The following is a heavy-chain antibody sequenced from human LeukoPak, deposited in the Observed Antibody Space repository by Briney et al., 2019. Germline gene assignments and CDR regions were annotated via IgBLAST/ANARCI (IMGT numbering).Heavy chain of an antibody. D-gene: IGHD5-24*01. CDR2: IYYSGTT. CDR1: GGSISSSPYY. V-gene: IGHV4-39*01. J-gene: IGHJ5*02. CDR3: ARHPSGRMWLQQGGWFDP. Sequence: SETLSLTCTVSGGSISSSPYYWGWIRQPPGKGLEWIGSIYYSGTTHYNPSLKSRVTISVDTSKNQFSLKLTSVTAADTAVYYCARHPSGRMWLQQGGWFDPWGQGTLVTVSS.